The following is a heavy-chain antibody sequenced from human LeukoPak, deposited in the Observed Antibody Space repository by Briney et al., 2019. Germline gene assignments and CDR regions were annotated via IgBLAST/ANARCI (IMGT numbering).Heavy chain of an antibody. Sequence: GGSLRLSCAASGFTFSSYAMHWVRQAPGKGLEWVAVISYDGSNKYYADSVKGRFTISRDNSKNTLYLQMNSLRAEDTAVYYCARDLRWGYMDVWGKGTTVTVSS. CDR3: ARDLRWGYMDV. D-gene: IGHD1-26*01. V-gene: IGHV3-30*04. CDR1: GFTFSSYA. J-gene: IGHJ6*03. CDR2: ISYDGSNK.